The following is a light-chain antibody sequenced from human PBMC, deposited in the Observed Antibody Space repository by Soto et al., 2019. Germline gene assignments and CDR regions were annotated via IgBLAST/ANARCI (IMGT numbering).Light chain of an antibody. Sequence: EIVLTQSPGSLSLSPGERATLSCRASQSVDSSFFAWYQQKPGQAPRLLIYGASNRATGIPDRFSGRRSGTDFTLTITGLEPEDFAVYYCQQYVSSVTFGQGTKVEIK. CDR2: GAS. J-gene: IGKJ1*01. V-gene: IGKV3-20*01. CDR3: QQYVSSVT. CDR1: QSVDSSF.